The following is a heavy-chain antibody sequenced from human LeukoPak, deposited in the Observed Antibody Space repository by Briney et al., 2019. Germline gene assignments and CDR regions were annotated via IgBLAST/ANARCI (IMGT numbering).Heavy chain of an antibody. J-gene: IGHJ6*03. CDR2: IWYDGSNK. V-gene: IGHV3-33*01. CDR3: ARDGTKYYYDSSGYYPEGLYYYYYYMDV. Sequence: GRSLRLSCAASGFTFSSYGMHWVRQAPGKGLEWVAVIWYDGSNKYYADSVKGRFTISRDNSKNTLYLQMNSLRAEDTAVYYCARDGTKYYYDSSGYYPEGLYYYYYYMDVWGKGTTVTVSS. D-gene: IGHD3-22*01. CDR1: GFTFSSYG.